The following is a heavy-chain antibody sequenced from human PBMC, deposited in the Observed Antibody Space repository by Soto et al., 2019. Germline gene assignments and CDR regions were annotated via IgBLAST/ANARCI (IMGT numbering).Heavy chain of an antibody. CDR1: GGSSRQSSYF. CDR3: ARAETAMAPPAS. Sequence: SETLSLTCAVSGGSSRQSSYFWGWIRQPPGKGLEWIASVYYSGTPYYSPSLKSRVTISIDTSKTQISLKLNSLTAADTAVYYCARAETAMAPPASWGQGTLVTVSS. D-gene: IGHD5-18*01. CDR2: VYYSGTP. J-gene: IGHJ5*02. V-gene: IGHV4-39*01.